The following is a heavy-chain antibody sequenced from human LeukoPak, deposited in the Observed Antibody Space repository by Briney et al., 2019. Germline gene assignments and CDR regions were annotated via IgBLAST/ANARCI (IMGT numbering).Heavy chain of an antibody. Sequence: PGGSLRLSCAASGFTVSINYMSWVRQAPGKGLVWVSVNYKGGSTYYADSVKGRFNISRDISKNPVYLQMNGLRAEYTAVYYCAKLGVLLYFANSWGQGTLVTVSS. J-gene: IGHJ4*02. D-gene: IGHD3-9*01. CDR2: NYKGGST. CDR3: AKLGVLLYFANS. CDR1: GFTVSINY. V-gene: IGHV3-66*01.